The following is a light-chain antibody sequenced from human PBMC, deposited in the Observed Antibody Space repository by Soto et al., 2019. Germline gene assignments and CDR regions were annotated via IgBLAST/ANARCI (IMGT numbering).Light chain of an antibody. CDR3: AAWGDSLNTWV. CDR1: SSNIGSNA. V-gene: IGLV1-44*01. CDR2: SDD. J-gene: IGLJ3*02. Sequence: QLVLTQPPSASGTPGQRVTISCSGSSSNIGSNAVSWYQHFPGTAPKVLIYSDDQWPSGVPDRFSGSKSGTSASLAISGLQAEDEADYFCAAWGDSLNTWVFGGGTKLTVL.